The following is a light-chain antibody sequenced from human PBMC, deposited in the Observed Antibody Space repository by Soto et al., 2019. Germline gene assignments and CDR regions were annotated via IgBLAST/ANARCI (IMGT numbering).Light chain of an antibody. Sequence: DIQMTQSPSTLSASVGDRVTITCRASQGISSWLAWYQQKPGKAPKLLIYDASSLKSGVPSRFSSSGSGTEFTLTISSLQPDDFATYYCQQYNSYPWTFGQGTKVEIK. V-gene: IGKV1-5*01. J-gene: IGKJ1*01. CDR1: QGISSW. CDR3: QQYNSYPWT. CDR2: DAS.